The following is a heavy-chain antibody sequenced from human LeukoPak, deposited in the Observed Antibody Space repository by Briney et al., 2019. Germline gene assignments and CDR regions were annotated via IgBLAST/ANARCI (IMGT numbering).Heavy chain of an antibody. Sequence: SETLSLTCGVSGGSISSSRYYLGWIRQPPGKGLEWIGSIYYSGSTYYNPSLKSRVTISVDSSKNQCSLKLSSVTAANTCVSYCARSGTLTHRFDYWGQGTLVTVSS. CDR2: IYYSGST. J-gene: IGHJ4*02. CDR3: ARSGTLTHRFDY. CDR1: GGSISSSRYY. V-gene: IGHV4-39*01. D-gene: IGHD2-15*01.